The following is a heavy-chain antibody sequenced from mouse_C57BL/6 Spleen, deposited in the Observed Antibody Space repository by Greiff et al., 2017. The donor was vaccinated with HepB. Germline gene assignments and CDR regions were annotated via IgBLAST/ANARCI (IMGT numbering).Heavy chain of an antibody. CDR1: GYAFSSSW. J-gene: IGHJ2*01. CDR2: IYPGDGDT. V-gene: IGHV1-82*01. CDR3: ARRYYGNFYFDY. Sequence: VQGVESGPELVKPGASVKISCKASGYAFSSSWMNWVKQRPGKGLEWIGRIYPGDGDTNYNGKFKGKATLTADKSSSTAYMQLSSLTSEDSAVYFCARRYYGNFYFDYWGQGTTLTVSS. D-gene: IGHD2-1*01.